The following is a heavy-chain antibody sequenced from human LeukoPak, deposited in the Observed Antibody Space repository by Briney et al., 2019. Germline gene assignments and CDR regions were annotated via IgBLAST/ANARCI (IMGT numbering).Heavy chain of an antibody. CDR3: AREQGGFYRGAFDI. CDR2: ISYDGSNK. D-gene: IGHD3-16*01. Sequence: QPGGSLRLSCGASGFTFSTYAMNWVRQAPGKGLEWVATISYDGSNKYYADSVKGRFTISRDNSKNTLYLQMNSLRAEDTAGYYCAREQGGFYRGAFDIWGQGTMVTVSS. J-gene: IGHJ3*02. V-gene: IGHV3-30*04. CDR1: GFTFSTYA.